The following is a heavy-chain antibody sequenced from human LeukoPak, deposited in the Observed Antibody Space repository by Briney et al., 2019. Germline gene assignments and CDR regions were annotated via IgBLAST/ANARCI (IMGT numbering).Heavy chain of an antibody. D-gene: IGHD3-22*01. J-gene: IGHJ4*02. V-gene: IGHV3-23*01. CDR2: MSGNGGDT. CDR3: AKDSSGYYPATSDY. Sequence: PGGSLRLSCAASGFTFSSHAMSWVRQAPGKGLEWVSAMSGNGGDTYYADSVRGRFTISRDNSKNTLYLQMNSLRAEDTAVYYCAKDSSGYYPATSDYWGQGTLVTVSS. CDR1: GFTFSSHA.